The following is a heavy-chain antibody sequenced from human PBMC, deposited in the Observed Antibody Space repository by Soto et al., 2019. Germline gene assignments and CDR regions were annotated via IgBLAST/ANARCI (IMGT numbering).Heavy chain of an antibody. D-gene: IGHD3-22*01. V-gene: IGHV4-59*01. CDR3: ALRSMAVVREY. Sequence: QVQLQESGPGLVKPSETLSLTCAVSGDSISTYYCMWIRQPPGKGLESMCNMYYGRSANYNPSLKGLASLPVDTSTNKWTLTLCTLTAADTAVYSCALRSMAVVREYWGQGTLVSVSS. CDR2: MYYGRSA. J-gene: IGHJ4*02. CDR1: GDSISTYY.